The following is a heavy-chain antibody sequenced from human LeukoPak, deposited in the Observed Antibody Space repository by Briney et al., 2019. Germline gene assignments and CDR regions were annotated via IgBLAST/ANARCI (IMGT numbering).Heavy chain of an antibody. CDR2: TYYSGST. Sequence: PSDTLSLTCTVSGGSISSGDYYWSWIRQPPGKGLEWIGYTYYSGSTYYNPSLKNRVSISVDTSKNPSCLNLSSVSAADTAVYYCARPYYYDSRIDPWGQGTLVTVSS. V-gene: IGHV4-30-4*02. J-gene: IGHJ5*02. D-gene: IGHD3-22*01. CDR1: GGSISSGDYY. CDR3: ARPYYYDSRIDP.